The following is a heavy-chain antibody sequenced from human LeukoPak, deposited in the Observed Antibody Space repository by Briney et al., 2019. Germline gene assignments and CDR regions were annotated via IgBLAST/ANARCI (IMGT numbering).Heavy chain of an antibody. J-gene: IGHJ3*02. D-gene: IGHD2-15*01. CDR1: GGSISSYY. Sequence: SETLSLTCTVSGGSISSYYWSWIRRPPGKVLEWIGYIYYSGSTNYNPSLKSRVTISVDTSKNQFSLKLSSVTAADTAVYYCVGYCSGGSCRRHAFDIWGQGTMVTVSS. CDR2: IYYSGST. V-gene: IGHV4-59*01. CDR3: VGYCSGGSCRRHAFDI.